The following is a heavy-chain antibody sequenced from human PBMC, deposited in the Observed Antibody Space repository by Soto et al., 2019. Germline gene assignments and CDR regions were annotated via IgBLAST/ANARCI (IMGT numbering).Heavy chain of an antibody. J-gene: IGHJ4*02. CDR3: ARTTFFDVFTAYYSLFDY. V-gene: IGHV4-31*03. D-gene: IGHD3-9*01. CDR2: ISDSGSS. Sequence: QVQLQESGPGLVKPSQTLTLTCTVSGGSIRSGRFYWSWIRQHPGKGLEWIGHISDSGSSYYNPSLESRVTISVDTSKNQVSLKLSAVTAADTAVYFCARTTFFDVFTAYYSLFDYWGQGTVVTVSS. CDR1: GGSIRSGRFY.